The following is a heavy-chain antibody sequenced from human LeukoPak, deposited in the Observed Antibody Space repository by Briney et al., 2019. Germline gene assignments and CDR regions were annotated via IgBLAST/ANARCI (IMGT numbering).Heavy chain of an antibody. D-gene: IGHD3-10*01. CDR1: GGSFSGYY. CDR3: ARGRGNYGSGSYYYYYYYMDV. J-gene: IGHJ6*03. Sequence: PSETLSLTCAVYGGSFSGYYWSWIRQPPRKGLEWIGEINHSGSTNYNPSLKSRVTISVDTSKNQFSLKLSSVTAADTAVYYCARGRGNYGSGSYYYYYYYMDVWGKGTTVTVSS. CDR2: INHSGST. V-gene: IGHV4-34*01.